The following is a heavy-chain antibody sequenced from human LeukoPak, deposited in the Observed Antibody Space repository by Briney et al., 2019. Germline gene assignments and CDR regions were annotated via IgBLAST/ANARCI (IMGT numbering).Heavy chain of an antibody. V-gene: IGHV1-69*13. CDR2: IIPIFGTA. J-gene: IGHJ6*02. CDR1: GGTFSSYA. CDR3: ARDRRFSIVRRMDYGMDV. D-gene: IGHD2-8*01. Sequence: SVKVSCKASGGTFSSYAISWVRQAPGQGLEWMGGIIPIFGTANYAQKFQGRVTITADESTSTAYMELSSLRSEDTAVYYCARDRRFSIVRRMDYGMDVWGQGTTVTVSS.